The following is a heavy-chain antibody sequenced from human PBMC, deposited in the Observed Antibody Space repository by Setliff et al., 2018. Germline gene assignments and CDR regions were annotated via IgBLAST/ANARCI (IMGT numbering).Heavy chain of an antibody. CDR1: GYSFTNYG. CDR2: NSV. V-gene: IGHV1-18*01. D-gene: IGHD2-2*01. CDR3: ARGPPDFVVVPAAAKLDY. Sequence: ASVKVSCKTSGYSFTNYGINWVRQAPGQGLEWMGWNSVYAREFQGRVTMTIDTPTSTACMELRSLRSDDTAVYYCARGPPDFVVVPAAAKLDYRGPGTLVTVSS. J-gene: IGHJ4*02.